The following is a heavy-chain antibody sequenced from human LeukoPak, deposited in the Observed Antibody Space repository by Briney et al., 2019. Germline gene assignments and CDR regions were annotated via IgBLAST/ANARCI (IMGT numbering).Heavy chain of an antibody. J-gene: IGHJ4*02. D-gene: IGHD1-26*01. CDR3: ARDPTDSGSYD. Sequence: QPGGSLRLSCAASGFTFSSYWMHWVRQAPGKGLVWVSRINSDGSSTSYADSVKGRFTISRDNAKNTLYLQMNSLRAEDAAVCYCARDPTDSGSYDWGQGTLVTVSS. V-gene: IGHV3-74*01. CDR1: GFTFSSYW. CDR2: INSDGSST.